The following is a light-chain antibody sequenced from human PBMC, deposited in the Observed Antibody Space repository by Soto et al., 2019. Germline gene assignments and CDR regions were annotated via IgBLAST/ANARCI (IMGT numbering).Light chain of an antibody. CDR3: QQYGSSPIT. V-gene: IGKV3-20*01. Sequence: EIVLTQSPGTLSVSPGERATLSCRTSQSVSSSYLAWYQQKPGQAPRLIIYGASSRATGIPDRFSGSGSGTDFTLTISRLEPEDFAVYYCQQYGSSPITFGQGTRPENK. CDR2: GAS. J-gene: IGKJ5*01. CDR1: QSVSSSY.